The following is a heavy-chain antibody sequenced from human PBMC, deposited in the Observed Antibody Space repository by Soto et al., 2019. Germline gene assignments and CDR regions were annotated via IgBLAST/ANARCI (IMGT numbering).Heavy chain of an antibody. D-gene: IGHD6-13*01. V-gene: IGHV3-23*01. CDR1: GFTFSSYA. CDR2: ISDGGGST. Sequence: EVQLLESGGGLVQPGGSLRLSCAASGFTFSSYAMSWVRQAPGKGLEWVSAISDGGGSTYYADSVKGRFTISRDNSKNTLYLQMNSLRAEDAAVYYCAKAPSSSWWPFDYWGQGTLVTVSS. CDR3: AKAPSSSWWPFDY. J-gene: IGHJ4*02.